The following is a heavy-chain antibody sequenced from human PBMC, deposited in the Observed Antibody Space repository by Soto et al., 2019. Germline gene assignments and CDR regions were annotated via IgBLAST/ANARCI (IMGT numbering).Heavy chain of an antibody. Sequence: PGGSLRLSCAASGFTFSSYGMHWVRQAPGKGLEWVAVISYDGSNKYYADSVKGRFTISRDNSKNTLYLQMNSLRAEDTAIYYCAKGIGASPGTQRLVFDYWGQGTLVTVSS. CDR1: GFTFSSYG. CDR2: ISYDGSNK. D-gene: IGHD6-19*01. V-gene: IGHV3-30*18. CDR3: AKGIGASPGTQRLVFDY. J-gene: IGHJ4*02.